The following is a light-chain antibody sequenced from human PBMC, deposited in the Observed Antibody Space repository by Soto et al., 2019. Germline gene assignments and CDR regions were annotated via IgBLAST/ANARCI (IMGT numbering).Light chain of an antibody. Sequence: DIVMPQSPATLPVSPGERSTLSCRASQSVSSNLAWYQQKPGQAPRFLIYGASTRATGIPARFSGSGSGTEFTLTINSLQSEDFAIYYCQQYNDRPRTFGQGTKVDIK. J-gene: IGKJ1*01. CDR2: GAS. CDR3: QQYNDRPRT. CDR1: QSVSSN. V-gene: IGKV3-15*01.